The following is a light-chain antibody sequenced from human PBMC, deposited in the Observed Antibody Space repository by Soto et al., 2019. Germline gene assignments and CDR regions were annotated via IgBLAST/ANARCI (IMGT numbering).Light chain of an antibody. J-gene: IGKJ1*01. CDR2: GAS. CDR3: QQYGSSPWT. CDR1: QSVSSSY. V-gene: IGKV3-20*01. Sequence: EIVLTHSPGTLSLSPGEIATLSCRASQSVSSSYLAWYQQKPGQAPRLLIYGASSRATGIPDRISGSGSGTDFTLTISRLEPEDFAVYYCQQYGSSPWTLGQGTKVDIK.